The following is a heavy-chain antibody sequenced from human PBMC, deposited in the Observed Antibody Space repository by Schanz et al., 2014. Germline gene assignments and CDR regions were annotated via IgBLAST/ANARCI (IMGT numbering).Heavy chain of an antibody. CDR3: ARLDPYCRSGTCSRAFDF. V-gene: IGHV3-48*01. CDR2: VSRSTPDI. D-gene: IGHD2-15*01. Sequence: EVQLLESGGGLVQPGGSLRLSCAASGFTFSSYAMTWVRQAPGMGLEWVSYVSRSTPDIYYADSVKGRFTMSRDNAKNSVFLQMNSLRTEDTAVYYCARLDPYCRSGTCSRAFDFWGQGTLVTVSS. J-gene: IGHJ4*02. CDR1: GFTFSSYA.